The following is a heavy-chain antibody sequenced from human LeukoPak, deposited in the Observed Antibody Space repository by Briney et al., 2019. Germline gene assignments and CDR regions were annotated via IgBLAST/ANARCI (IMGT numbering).Heavy chain of an antibody. CDR1: GGSFSGYY. J-gene: IGHJ6*03. Sequence: PSETLSLTCAVYGGSFSGYYWSWIRQPPGKGLEWIGEINHSGSTNYNPSLKSRVTISVDTSKNQFSLKLSSVTAADTAVYYCARAGGYSNYYHYYYYMDVWGKGTTVTVSS. V-gene: IGHV4-34*01. CDR3: ARAGGYSNYYHYYYYMDV. CDR2: INHSGST. D-gene: IGHD4-11*01.